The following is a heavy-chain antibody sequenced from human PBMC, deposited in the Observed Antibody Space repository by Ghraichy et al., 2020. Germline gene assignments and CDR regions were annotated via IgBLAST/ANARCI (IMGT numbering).Heavy chain of an antibody. J-gene: IGHJ4*02. CDR3: ARDEGSSDYYSPPGY. D-gene: IGHD3-22*01. Sequence: ASVKVSCKASGYTFTSYYMHWVRQAPGQGLEWMGIINPSGGSTSYAQKFQGRVTMTRDTSTSTVYMELSSLRSEDTAVYYCARDEGSSDYYSPPGYWGQGTLVTVSS. CDR1: GYTFTSYY. V-gene: IGHV1-46*01. CDR2: INPSGGST.